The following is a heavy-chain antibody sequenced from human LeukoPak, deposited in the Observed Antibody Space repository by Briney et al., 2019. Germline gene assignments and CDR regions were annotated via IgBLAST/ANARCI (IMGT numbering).Heavy chain of an antibody. CDR1: GGTFSSYA. D-gene: IGHD5-18*01. CDR3: AREDTAMAYYYYMDV. CDR2: IIPIFGTA. V-gene: IGHV1-69*05. Sequence: GASVKVSCXASGGTFSSYAISWVRQAPGQGLEWMGRIIPIFGTANYAQKFQVRVTITTDESTSTAYMELSSLRSEDTAVYYCAREDTAMAYYYYMDVWGKGTTVTVSS. J-gene: IGHJ6*03.